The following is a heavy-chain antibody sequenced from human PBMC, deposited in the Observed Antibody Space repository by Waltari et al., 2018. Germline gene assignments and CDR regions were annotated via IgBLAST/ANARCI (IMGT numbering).Heavy chain of an antibody. CDR3: ASDRGVGLYLDN. J-gene: IGHJ4*02. CDR2: IHHSGRI. CDR1: GGSISSNYW. Sequence: QVQLQESGPGLVQPSGTLSLTCPVSGGSISSNYWWSWVRQSPDKGLEWIGQIHHSGRIIYNPSLKSRVTISEDTSKNQFSLKVNAVTAADTAVYYCASDRGVGLYLDNWGQGTLVSVSS. D-gene: IGHD2-8*02. V-gene: IGHV4-4*02.